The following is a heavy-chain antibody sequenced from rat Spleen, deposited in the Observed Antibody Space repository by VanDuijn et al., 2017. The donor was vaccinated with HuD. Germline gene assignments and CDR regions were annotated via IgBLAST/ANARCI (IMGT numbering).Heavy chain of an antibody. J-gene: IGHJ2*01. CDR2: ITNTGGST. V-gene: IGHV5S23*01. Sequence: EVQLVESGGGLVQPGRSLKLSCVASRFTFSDYNIACVRHAPTKGLEWVASITNTGGSTYYPDSVKGRFTISRDNAKSTQYLQMDSLRSEDTATYYCARQDYVYYRYWGQGVMVTVSS. CDR1: RFTFSDYN. D-gene: IGHD1-6*01. CDR3: ARQDYVYYRY.